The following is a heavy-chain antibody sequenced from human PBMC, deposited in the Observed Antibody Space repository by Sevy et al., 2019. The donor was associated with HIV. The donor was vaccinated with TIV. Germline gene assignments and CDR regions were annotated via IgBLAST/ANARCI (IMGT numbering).Heavy chain of an antibody. D-gene: IGHD4-4*01. CDR1: GFTFNNFA. V-gene: IGHV3-23*01. CDR2: ISIGGGQT. Sequence: GGSLRLSCAASGFTFNNFAMSWIRQAPGKGLEWVSSISIGGGQTYYADSVRGRFIISRDNSRNTLYVEMNSLRAEGTAIYYCAKGGGMTTGALSGFDIWGQGTTVTVSS. J-gene: IGHJ3*02. CDR3: AKGGGMTTGALSGFDI.